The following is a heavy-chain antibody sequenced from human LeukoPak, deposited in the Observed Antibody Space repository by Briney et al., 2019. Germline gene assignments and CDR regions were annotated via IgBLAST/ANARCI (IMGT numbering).Heavy chain of an antibody. J-gene: IGHJ4*02. CDR1: GYSFTNYW. V-gene: IGHV5-51*01. CDR2: IYPGDSDT. CDR3: ARRFCSSTSCFMWDY. Sequence: GESLKISCKGSGYSFTNYWIGWVRQMPGKGLEWMGIIYPGDSDTRYSPSLQGQVTISADKSIKTACLQWSSLKASDTAIYYCARRFCSSTSCFMWDYWGQGTLVTVSS. D-gene: IGHD2-2*01.